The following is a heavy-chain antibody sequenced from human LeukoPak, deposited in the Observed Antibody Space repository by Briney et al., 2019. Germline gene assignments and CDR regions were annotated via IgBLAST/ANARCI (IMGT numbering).Heavy chain of an antibody. CDR3: ARDRQYYDFWSGPDY. J-gene: IGHJ4*02. D-gene: IGHD3-3*01. CDR1: GYTFTSYG. V-gene: IGHV1-18*01. CDR2: ISAYNGNT. Sequence: ASVRVSCKASGYTFTSYGISWVRQAPGQGLEWMGWISAYNGNTNYAQKLQGRVTMTTDTSTSTAHMELRSLRSDDTAVYYCARDRQYYDFWSGPDYWGQGTLVTVSS.